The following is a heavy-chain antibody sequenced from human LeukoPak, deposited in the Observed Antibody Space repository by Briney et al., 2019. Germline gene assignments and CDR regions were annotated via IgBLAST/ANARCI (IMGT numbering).Heavy chain of an antibody. Sequence: PVASVKVSCKASGGTFSSYAISWVRQAPGQGLEWMGGIIPIFGAANYAQKFQGRVTITADESTSTAYMELSSLRSEDTAVYYCARDTVTTLSRHYYGMDVWGQGTTVTVSS. CDR1: GGTFSSYA. CDR2: IIPIFGAA. CDR3: ARDTVTTLSRHYYGMDV. V-gene: IGHV1-69*13. D-gene: IGHD4-17*01. J-gene: IGHJ6*02.